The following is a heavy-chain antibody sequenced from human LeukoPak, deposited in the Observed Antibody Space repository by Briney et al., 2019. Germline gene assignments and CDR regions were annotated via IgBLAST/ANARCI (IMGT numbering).Heavy chain of an antibody. V-gene: IGHV4-59*01. CDR2: IYYSGST. Sequence: SETLSLTCTVAGGSISSYYWSWIRQPPGKGLEWIGYIYYSGSTNYNPSLKSRVTISVDTSKNQFSLKLSSVTAAETAVYYCARVGGYDYEYYFDYWGQGTLVTVSS. CDR1: GGSISSYY. J-gene: IGHJ4*02. D-gene: IGHD5-12*01. CDR3: ARVGGYDYEYYFDY.